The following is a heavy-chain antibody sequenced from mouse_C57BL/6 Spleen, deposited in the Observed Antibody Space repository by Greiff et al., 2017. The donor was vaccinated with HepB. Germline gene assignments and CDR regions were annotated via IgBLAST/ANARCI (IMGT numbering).Heavy chain of an antibody. CDR1: GFTFSDYG. CDR3: ARREAVRRVAY. V-gene: IGHV5-17*01. D-gene: IGHD2-14*01. Sequence: EVMLVESGGGLVKPGGSLKLSCAASGFTFSDYGMHWVRQAPEKGLEWVAYISSGSSTIYYADTVKGRFTISRDNAKNTLFLQMTSLRSEDTAMYYCARREAVRRVAYWGQGTLVTVSA. J-gene: IGHJ3*01. CDR2: ISSGSSTI.